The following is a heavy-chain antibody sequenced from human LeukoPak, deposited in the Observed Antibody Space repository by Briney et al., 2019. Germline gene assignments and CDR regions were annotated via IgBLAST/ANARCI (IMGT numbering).Heavy chain of an antibody. CDR3: VRDNPRCCGVIPSNIDDY. D-gene: IGHD2/OR15-2a*01. CDR1: GFTFSSYS. V-gene: IGHV3-48*01. CDR2: ISSSSSTI. J-gene: IGHJ4*02. Sequence: GGSLRLSCAASGFTFSSYSMNWVRQAPGKGLEWVSYISSSSSTIYYADSVKGRFTISRDNAKNSLYLQMNSLRAEDTAVYYCVRDNPRCCGVIPSNIDDYWGQGTLVTVSS.